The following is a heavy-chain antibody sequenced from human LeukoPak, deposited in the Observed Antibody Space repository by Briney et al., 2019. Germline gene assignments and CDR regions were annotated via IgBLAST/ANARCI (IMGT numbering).Heavy chain of an antibody. CDR2: INPNSGGT. CDR1: GYTFTGYY. J-gene: IGHJ4*02. CDR3: ARRGYCSSTSCYEFDY. Sequence: GASVKVSCKASGYTFTGYYMHWVRQAPGQGLEWMGGINPNSGGTNYAQKFQGRATMTRDTSISTAYMELSRLRSDDTAVYYCARRGYCSSTSCYEFDYWGQGTLVTVSS. V-gene: IGHV1-2*02. D-gene: IGHD2-2*01.